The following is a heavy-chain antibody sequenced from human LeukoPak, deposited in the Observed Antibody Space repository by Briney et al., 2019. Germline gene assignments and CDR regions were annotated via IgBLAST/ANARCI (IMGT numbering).Heavy chain of an antibody. CDR2: IYYTGTT. Sequence: SETLSLTCTVSGGSISISDYYWSWIRQPPGKGLEGVGFIYYTGTTYNSPSLKSRATLSLDTSKNQFSLKMSSVTAADTAVYYCARQFYASPPGLHNWGQGILVTVSS. D-gene: IGHD5/OR15-5a*01. CDR1: GGSISISDYY. CDR3: ARQFYASPPGLHN. J-gene: IGHJ4*02. V-gene: IGHV4-30-4*01.